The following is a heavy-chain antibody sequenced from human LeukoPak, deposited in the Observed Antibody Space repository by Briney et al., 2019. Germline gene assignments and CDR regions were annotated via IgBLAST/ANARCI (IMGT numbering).Heavy chain of an antibody. V-gene: IGHV1-69*08. Sequence: GASVKVSCTPSGGTFLSHTFSWVRQAPGQGLEWMGKITPVINTANYAQTFQGRVSIYADRYTTTVYMDLSGLRPDDTAVYYCARVNLRGSNYNWFDPWGQGTLVTVAS. CDR2: ITPVINTA. CDR1: GGTFLSHT. CDR3: ARVNLRGSNYNWFDP. J-gene: IGHJ5*02. D-gene: IGHD1-26*01.